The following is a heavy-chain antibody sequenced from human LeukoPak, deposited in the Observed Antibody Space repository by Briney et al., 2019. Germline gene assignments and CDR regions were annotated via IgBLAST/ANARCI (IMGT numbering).Heavy chain of an antibody. J-gene: IGHJ4*02. D-gene: IGHD6-19*01. CDR2: ISGSGGST. Sequence: GGSLRLSCAASGFTFSSYGMSWVRQAPGKGLEWVSAISGSGGSTYYADSVKGRFTISRDNPKISLYLQMNSLRAEDTAVYYCARDTGGIAVAGTRERGIRYWGQGTLVTVSS. V-gene: IGHV3-23*01. CDR1: GFTFSSYG. CDR3: ARDTGGIAVAGTRERGIRY.